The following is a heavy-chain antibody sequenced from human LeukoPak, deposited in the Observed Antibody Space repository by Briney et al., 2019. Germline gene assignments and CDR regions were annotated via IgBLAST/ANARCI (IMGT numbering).Heavy chain of an antibody. CDR3: ARHRGRYYDSGSYYYFDY. CDR2: VYYTGST. D-gene: IGHD3-10*01. Sequence: GSLRLSCAASGLTFSNYWMDWVRQPPGKGLEWVGSVYYTGSTFYNPSLKSRVTTSVDTSKNHFSLNLSSVTAADTAVYYCARHRGRYYDSGSYYYFDYWGQGTLVTVSS. CDR1: GLTFSNYW. V-gene: IGHV4-39*02. J-gene: IGHJ4*02.